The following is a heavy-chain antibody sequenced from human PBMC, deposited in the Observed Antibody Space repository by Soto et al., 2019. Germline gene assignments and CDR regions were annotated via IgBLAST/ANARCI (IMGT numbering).Heavy chain of an antibody. CDR2: INPTGGST. D-gene: IGHD4-17*01. V-gene: IGHV1-46*01. CDR3: ARADAYGDYDY. J-gene: IGHJ4*02. Sequence: QVQLVQSGAEVEKPGASVKVTCKASGYTFINYYMHWVRQAPGQGLEWMGIINPTGGSTTYAQKFQGRVTVTRDTPTSTVYMELSSLRSDDTAVYYCARADAYGDYDYWGQGTLVTVSS. CDR1: GYTFINYY.